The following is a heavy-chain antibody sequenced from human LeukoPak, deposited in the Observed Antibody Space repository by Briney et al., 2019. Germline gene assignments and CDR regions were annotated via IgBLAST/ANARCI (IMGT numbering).Heavy chain of an antibody. CDR1: GYSFSSDW. V-gene: IGHV5-51*01. Sequence: GESLKISCKASGYSFSSDWIAWVRQMPGKGLEWMGIIFPIDSETTYSPSFQGQVTISADKSISTAYLQWSSLKASDTAMYYCTRGCSGGSCSWDAMDVWGQGTMVTVSS. D-gene: IGHD2-15*01. CDR2: IFPIDSET. J-gene: IGHJ6*02. CDR3: TRGCSGGSCSWDAMDV.